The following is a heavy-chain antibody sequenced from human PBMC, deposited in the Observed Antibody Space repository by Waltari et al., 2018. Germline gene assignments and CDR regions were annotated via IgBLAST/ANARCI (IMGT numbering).Heavy chain of an antibody. Sequence: QVQLVQSGAEVKKPGASVKVSCKASGYTFTSYGISWVRQAPGQGLEWMGWISAYNGNTNYAKKLQGRVTMTTDTSTSTAYMELRSLRSDDTAVYYCARDVCTSCRYYYYYYMDVWGKGTTVTISS. D-gene: IGHD2-2*01. V-gene: IGHV1-18*01. CDR3: ARDVCTSCRYYYYYYMDV. CDR1: GYTFTSYG. CDR2: ISAYNGNT. J-gene: IGHJ6*03.